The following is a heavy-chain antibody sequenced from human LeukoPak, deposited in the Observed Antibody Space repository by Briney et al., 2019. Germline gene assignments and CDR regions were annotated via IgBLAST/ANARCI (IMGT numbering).Heavy chain of an antibody. Sequence: GGSLRLSCAASRFTFSSYSMNWVRQAPGKGLEWVSVFYRGDNTYYADSVKGRFAISRDSSKNTLYLQMNSLRAEDTAVYYCARCRFGYKTYYYYGMDVWGQGTTVTVSS. CDR2: FYRGDNT. CDR3: ARCRFGYKTYYYYGMDV. V-gene: IGHV3-66*01. J-gene: IGHJ6*02. D-gene: IGHD3-10*01. CDR1: RFTFSSYS.